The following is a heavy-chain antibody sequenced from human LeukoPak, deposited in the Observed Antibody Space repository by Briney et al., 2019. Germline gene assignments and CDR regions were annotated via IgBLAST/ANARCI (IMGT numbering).Heavy chain of an antibody. CDR1: GFTFGTYG. J-gene: IGHJ5*02. CDR2: VSSTSSGT. D-gene: IGHD3-10*01. CDR3: AKDGPLLWFGPTDA. Sequence: GGSLRLSCVASGFTFGTYGMSWVRQAPGKGLEWGAAVSSTSSGTYYPDSLKGRFIISRDNSQNTVFLQMNSLRPEDTALYFCAKDGPLLWFGPTDAWGQGILVTVSS. V-gene: IGHV3-23*01.